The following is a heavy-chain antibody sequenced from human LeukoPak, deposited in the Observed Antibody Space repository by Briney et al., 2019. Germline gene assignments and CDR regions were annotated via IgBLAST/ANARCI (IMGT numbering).Heavy chain of an antibody. CDR2: ISWNSHTI. CDR3: ARVRGFSFGFFDY. D-gene: IGHD5-18*01. J-gene: IGHJ4*02. CDR1: GFAFDDYA. Sequence: GRSLRLSCAASGFAFDDYAMHWIRQAPGKGLEWVSGISWNSHTIGYADSVKGRFTISRDNAKNSLYLQMNSLRAEDTALYYCARVRGFSFGFFDYWGQGSLVIVSS. V-gene: IGHV3-9*01.